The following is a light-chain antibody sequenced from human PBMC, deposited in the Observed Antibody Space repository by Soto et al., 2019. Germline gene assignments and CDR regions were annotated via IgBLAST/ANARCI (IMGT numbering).Light chain of an antibody. V-gene: IGKV3-20*01. J-gene: IGKJ1*01. CDR1: QSVGSNY. CDR3: QQYGSSGT. CDR2: GAS. Sequence: EIVLTQSPGTLSLSPGERPTPTCRASQSVGSNYLAWYQQKPGQAPRILIFGASGRATGIPDRFSGSGSGTDFTLTISRLEPEDFAVYYCQQYGSSGTFGQGTKVDIK.